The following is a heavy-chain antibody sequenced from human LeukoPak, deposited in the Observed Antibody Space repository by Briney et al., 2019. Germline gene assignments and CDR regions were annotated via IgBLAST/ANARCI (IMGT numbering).Heavy chain of an antibody. CDR1: GGSISSYY. V-gene: IGHV4-59*01. CDR2: IYYSGST. Sequence: PETLSLTCTVSGGSISSYYWSWIRQPPGKGLEWIGYIYYSGSTNYNPSLKSRVTISVDTSKNQFSLKLSSVTAADTAVYYCARVLDSYGYYYFDYWGQGTLVTVSS. D-gene: IGHD5-18*01. CDR3: ARVLDSYGYYYFDY. J-gene: IGHJ4*02.